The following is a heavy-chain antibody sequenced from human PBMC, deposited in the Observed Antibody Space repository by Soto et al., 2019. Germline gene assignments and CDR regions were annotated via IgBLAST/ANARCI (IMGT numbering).Heavy chain of an antibody. D-gene: IGHD6-13*01. V-gene: IGHV3-23*01. CDR3: AKDQAGAGTISRYFQD. J-gene: IGHJ1*01. CDR2: ISGGGGTT. Sequence: EVQLLASGGGLVQPEGSLRLSCAASGFTFSTYAMSWVRQAPGKGLEWVSGISGGGGTTYYADSVKGRFTISRDNSKNTVYLQVNSLRAEDTAVYYCAKDQAGAGTISRYFQDWGQGTLVTVSS. CDR1: GFTFSTYA.